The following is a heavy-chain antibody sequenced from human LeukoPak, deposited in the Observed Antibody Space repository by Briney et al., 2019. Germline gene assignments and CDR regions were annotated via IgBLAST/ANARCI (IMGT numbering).Heavy chain of an antibody. V-gene: IGHV1-46*01. Sequence: ASVKVSCKASGYTFTSYYMHWVRQAPGQGLEWMGIINPSGGNTNSAQKFQGRVTMTRDTSTSTVYVELSSLRSEDTAVYYCARDVCSGGSCWDWFDPWGQGTLVTVSS. D-gene: IGHD2-15*01. CDR2: INPSGGNT. CDR3: ARDVCSGGSCWDWFDP. CDR1: GYTFTSYY. J-gene: IGHJ5*02.